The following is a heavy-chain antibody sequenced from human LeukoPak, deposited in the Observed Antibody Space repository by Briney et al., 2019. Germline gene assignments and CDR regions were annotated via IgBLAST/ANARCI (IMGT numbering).Heavy chain of an antibody. CDR2: ISGSGGST. D-gene: IGHD1-26*01. CDR1: GLTFSSYA. J-gene: IGHJ4*02. Sequence: GGPLRLSCAASGLTFSSYAMSWVRQAPGKGLEWVSAISGSGGSTYYADSVKGRFTISTDHSKNTVYLHMNSLRAEDTAVYYCASQQSYSGSYITFDYWGQGTLVTVFS. V-gene: IGHV3-23*01. CDR3: ASQQSYSGSYITFDY.